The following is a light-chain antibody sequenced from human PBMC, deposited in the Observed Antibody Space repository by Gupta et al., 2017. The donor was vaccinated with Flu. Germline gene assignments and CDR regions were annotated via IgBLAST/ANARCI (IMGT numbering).Light chain of an antibody. V-gene: IGKV3-20*01. CDR2: SAS. CDR3: RQDCRSPWT. Sequence: EIVLTQSPATLSLSPGERVSLSCRASQSVSNSYLAWYQHKSGQAPRLLIHSASRRAIGIPDRFSGNESGTDFTLTIARLEPEDFAVYYCRQDCRSPWTFGQGTKVEI. CDR1: QSVSNSY. J-gene: IGKJ1*01.